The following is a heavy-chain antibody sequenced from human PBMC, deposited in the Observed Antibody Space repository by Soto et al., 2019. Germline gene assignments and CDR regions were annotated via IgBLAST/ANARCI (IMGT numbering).Heavy chain of an antibody. D-gene: IGHD2-8*01. CDR1: GGSISSSSYY. Sequence: PSETLSLTCTVPGGSISSSSYYWGWIRQPPGKGLEWIGSIYYSGSTYYNPSLKSRVTISVDTSKNQFSLKLSSVTAADTAVYYCARRVYCTNGVCYYGMDVLGKGTTVTVS. CDR3: ARRVYCTNGVCYYGMDV. CDR2: IYYSGST. V-gene: IGHV4-39*07. J-gene: IGHJ6*04.